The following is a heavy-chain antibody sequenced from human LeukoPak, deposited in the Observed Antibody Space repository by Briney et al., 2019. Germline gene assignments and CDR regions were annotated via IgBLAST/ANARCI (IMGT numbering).Heavy chain of an antibody. CDR3: ARDPQQGYDFWSGYSYY. Sequence: SQTLSLTCTVSGGSISSGGYYWSWIRQPPGKGLEWIGYIYHSGSTYYNPSLKSRVTISVDRSKNQFSLKLSSVTAADTAVYYCARDPQQGYDFWSGYSYYWGQGTLVTVSS. D-gene: IGHD3-3*01. J-gene: IGHJ4*02. CDR1: GGSISSGGYY. V-gene: IGHV4-30-2*01. CDR2: IYHSGST.